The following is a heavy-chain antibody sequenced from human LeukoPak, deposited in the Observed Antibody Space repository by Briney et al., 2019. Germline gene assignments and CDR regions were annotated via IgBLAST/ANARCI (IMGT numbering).Heavy chain of an antibody. CDR2: IHYSGTT. D-gene: IGHD1-14*01. CDR3: ARGKVPDP. J-gene: IGHJ5*02. CDR1: GGSISSSEYY. V-gene: IGHV4-30-4*08. Sequence: SETLSLTCTVSGGSISSSEYYWSWIRQPPGKGLEWIGHIHYSGTTYYNPSLKSRVTVSLDTSKNKFFLILSSVTVADTAVYYCARGKVPDPSGQGTLVTVSS.